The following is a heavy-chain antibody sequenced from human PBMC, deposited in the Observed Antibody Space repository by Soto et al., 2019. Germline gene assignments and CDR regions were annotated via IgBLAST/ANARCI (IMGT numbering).Heavy chain of an antibody. CDR2: FNLYNGDA. CDR3: ARDLFGELPN. J-gene: IGHJ4*02. Sequence: ASVKVSCKASVFAFTTSGITWVRQAPGQGLEWMGWFNLYNGDANYAQKFQGRLTMTTDTSTTTAYMELTNLRSDDTAVYFCARDLFGELPNWGQGTLVTAPQ. V-gene: IGHV1-18*01. D-gene: IGHD3-10*01. CDR1: VFAFTTSG.